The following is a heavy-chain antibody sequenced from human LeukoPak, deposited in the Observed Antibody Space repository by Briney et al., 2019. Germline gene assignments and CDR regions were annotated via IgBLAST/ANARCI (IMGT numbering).Heavy chain of an antibody. J-gene: IGHJ5*02. CDR2: INSDAIT. CDR1: GFTLSNYW. CDR3: AKVYDSSGTMSRWFDP. V-gene: IGHV3-74*01. D-gene: IGHD3-22*01. Sequence: GGSLRLSCAASGFTLSNYWMHWVRQAPGKGLVWVSRINSDAITTYADSVKGRFTISRDNSKNTLYLQMNSLRAEDTAVYYCAKVYDSSGTMSRWFDPWGQGTLVTVSS.